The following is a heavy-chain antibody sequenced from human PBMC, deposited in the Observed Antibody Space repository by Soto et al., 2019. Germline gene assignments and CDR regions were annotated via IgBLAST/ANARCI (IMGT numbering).Heavy chain of an antibody. CDR2: ISYDGSNK. J-gene: IGHJ6*02. CDR1: GFTFSSYA. CDR3: AKTMLDYYYYGMDV. V-gene: IGHV3-30-3*01. Sequence: PGGSLILSCAASGFTFSSYAMHWVRQAPGKGLEWVAVISYDGSNKYYADSVKGRFTISRDNSKNTLYLQMNSLRAEDAAVYYCAKTMLDYYYYGMDVWGQGTTVTVSS. D-gene: IGHD2-8*01.